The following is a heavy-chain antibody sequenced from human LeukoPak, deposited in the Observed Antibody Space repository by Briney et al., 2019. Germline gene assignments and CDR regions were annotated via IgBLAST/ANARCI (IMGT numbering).Heavy chain of an antibody. D-gene: IGHD2-21*01. Sequence: GSSVKLSCKASGGTFSSYAISWVPQAPGQGREWMGRIIPILGIANYAQKFQGRVTITADKSTSTAYMELSSLRSEDTAVYYCARSLVGPVNAFDIWGQGKMVTVSS. J-gene: IGHJ3*02. CDR1: GGTFSSYA. CDR2: IIPILGIA. CDR3: ARSLVGPVNAFDI. V-gene: IGHV1-69*04.